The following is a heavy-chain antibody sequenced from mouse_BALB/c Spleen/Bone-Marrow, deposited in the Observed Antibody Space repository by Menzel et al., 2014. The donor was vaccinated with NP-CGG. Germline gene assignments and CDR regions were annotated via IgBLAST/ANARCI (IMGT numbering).Heavy chain of an antibody. D-gene: IGHD1-1*01. CDR3: ARVGGRYYLDY. V-gene: IGHV1S34*01. J-gene: IGHJ2*01. CDR2: ISCYNGAT. CDR1: GYSFTGYY. Sequence: LVKTGASVKISCKASGYSFTGYYMHWVKRSHGKSLEWIGYISCYNGATSYNQKFKGKATFTVDTSSSTAYMQFNSLTSGDSAVDYCARVGGRYYLDYWGQGTTLTVSS.